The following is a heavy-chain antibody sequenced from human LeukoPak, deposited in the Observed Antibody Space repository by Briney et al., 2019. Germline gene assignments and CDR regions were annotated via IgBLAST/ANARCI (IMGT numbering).Heavy chain of an antibody. CDR3: ANMYSSSWYFPN. CDR1: GGSISSDSYY. Sequence: PSQTLSLTCTVSGGSISSDSYYWSWIRQPAGKGLEWIGSIHHTRSTYYNPSLKSRVIMSVDASKNQFSLKLNSVTAADTAVYYCANMYSSSWYFPNWGQGTLVTVSS. V-gene: IGHV4-61*02. D-gene: IGHD6-13*01. CDR2: IHHTRST. J-gene: IGHJ4*02.